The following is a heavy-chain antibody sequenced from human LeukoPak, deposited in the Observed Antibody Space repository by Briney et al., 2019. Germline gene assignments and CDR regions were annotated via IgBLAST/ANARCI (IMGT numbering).Heavy chain of an antibody. CDR1: GFTFSRYW. J-gene: IGHJ4*02. CDR3: ARDRGDGYTSFDY. Sequence: GGSLRLSCAASGFTFSRYWMHWVRQAPGKELVWVSRINTDGSSTTYADSGKGRFTFSRDNAKNTLYLQMNSLRAEDTAVYYCARDRGDGYTSFDYWGQGTLVTVSS. CDR2: INTDGSST. D-gene: IGHD5-24*01. V-gene: IGHV3-74*01.